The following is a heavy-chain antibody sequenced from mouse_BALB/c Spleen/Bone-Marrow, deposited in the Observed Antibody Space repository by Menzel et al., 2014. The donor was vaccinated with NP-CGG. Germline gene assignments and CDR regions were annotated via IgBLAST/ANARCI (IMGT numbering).Heavy chain of an antibody. CDR2: IHPHNDDS. J-gene: IGHJ1*01. V-gene: IGHV1-14*01. CDR1: GFTFTSYV. CDR3: ARWGRFDWYFHV. Sequence: EGQLQQSGPELVTPGASVKMSCTASGFTFTSYVIHWVKQKPGQGLEWIGYIHPHNDDSKYNEKFEGKATLTSDKSSSTAYMELSSLTSEASAVYYCARWGRFDWYFHVRPACTPVPFSS.